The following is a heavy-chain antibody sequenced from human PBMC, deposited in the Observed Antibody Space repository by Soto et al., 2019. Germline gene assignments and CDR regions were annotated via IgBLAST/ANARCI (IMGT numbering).Heavy chain of an antibody. Sequence: QVQLVQSGAEVKKPGASVKVSCKASGYTFTSYGISWVRQAPGQGLEWMGWISAYNGNTNYAQKFQGRVTITADESTSTAYMELSSLRSEDTAVYYCARGLRFLEWSRFDPWGQGTLVTVSS. V-gene: IGHV1-18*04. CDR1: GYTFTSYG. D-gene: IGHD3-3*01. CDR2: ISAYNGNT. J-gene: IGHJ5*02. CDR3: ARGLRFLEWSRFDP.